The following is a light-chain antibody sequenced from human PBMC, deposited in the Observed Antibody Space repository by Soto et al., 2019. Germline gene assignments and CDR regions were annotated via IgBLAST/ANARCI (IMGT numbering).Light chain of an antibody. CDR3: QHYNDYSWT. Sequence: DIHMTQSPSTLSASVGDRVTITCRASQSISVWLAWYQQKPGKAPNLLIYKTSSLETGVPSRFSGSGSGTEFTLTIRSLQPDDFATYYCQHYNDYSWTFGKGTKVEIK. V-gene: IGKV1-5*03. J-gene: IGKJ1*01. CDR1: QSISVW. CDR2: KTS.